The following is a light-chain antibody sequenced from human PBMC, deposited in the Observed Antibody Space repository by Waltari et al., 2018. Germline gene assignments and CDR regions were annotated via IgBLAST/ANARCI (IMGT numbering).Light chain of an antibody. CDR1: QSVSSK. CDR3: QQLNNWPFT. V-gene: IGKV3-15*01. CDR2: GAS. Sequence: EIVMTQSPATLSVSPGERATLSCRASQSVSSKLAWFQQKTGQAPSLLIYGASTRATGIPARFSGSGSGTDFTLIISSLQSEDFADYYCQQLNNWPFTFGPGTKVDIK. J-gene: IGKJ3*01.